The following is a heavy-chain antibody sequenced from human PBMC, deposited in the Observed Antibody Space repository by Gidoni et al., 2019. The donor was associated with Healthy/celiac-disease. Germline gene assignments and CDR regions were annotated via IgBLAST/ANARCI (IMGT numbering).Heavy chain of an antibody. CDR3: AKDELPLLVDY. CDR2: ISGSGGST. V-gene: IGHV3-23*01. Sequence: VSAISGSGGSTYYADSVKGRFTISRDNSKNTLYLQMNSLRAEDTAVYYCAKDELPLLVDYWGQGTLVTVSS. J-gene: IGHJ4*02. D-gene: IGHD1-26*01.